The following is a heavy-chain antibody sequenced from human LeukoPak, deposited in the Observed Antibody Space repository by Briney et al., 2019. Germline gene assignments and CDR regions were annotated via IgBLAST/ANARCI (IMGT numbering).Heavy chain of an antibody. D-gene: IGHD6-13*01. J-gene: IGHJ5*01. CDR1: GGSISSGSHY. Sequence: SQTLSLTCTVSGGSISSGSHYWSWIRQPAGKGLEWIGYIYYSGSTNYNPSLKSRVTISVDTSKNQFSLKLSSVTAADTAVYYCARDSSSWFDYWGQGTLVTVSS. CDR3: ARDSSSWFDY. CDR2: IYYSGST. V-gene: IGHV4-61*10.